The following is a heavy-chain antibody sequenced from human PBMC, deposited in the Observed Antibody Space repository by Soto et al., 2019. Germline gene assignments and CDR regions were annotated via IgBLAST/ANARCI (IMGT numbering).Heavy chain of an antibody. Sequence: QVQLQESGPGLVKPSQTLSLTCTVSGGSISSGGYYWSWIRQFPGKGLEVIGYIHSSGITYYKTYLTSRVTISLDTSKNQFSLRMTSVAAADTALYYCARDPRGVATTLYYGMDVWGLGTTVTVSS. J-gene: IGHJ6*02. D-gene: IGHD3-3*01. CDR1: GGSISSGGYY. V-gene: IGHV4-31*03. CDR2: IHSSGIT. CDR3: ARDPRGVATTLYYGMDV.